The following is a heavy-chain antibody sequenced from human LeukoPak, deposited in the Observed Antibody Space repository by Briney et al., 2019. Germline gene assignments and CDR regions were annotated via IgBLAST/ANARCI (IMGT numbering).Heavy chain of an antibody. CDR1: GGTFSSYA. Sequence: ASVKVSCKASGGTFSSYAISWVRQAPGQGLEWMGGIIPIFGIANYAQKFQGTVTITADKSTSTAYMELSSLRSEDTAVYYCARTDYYDGSGYGYYYYYMDVWGRGTTVTVSS. CDR2: IIPIFGIA. D-gene: IGHD3-22*01. J-gene: IGHJ6*03. CDR3: ARTDYYDGSGYGYYYYYMDV. V-gene: IGHV1-69*10.